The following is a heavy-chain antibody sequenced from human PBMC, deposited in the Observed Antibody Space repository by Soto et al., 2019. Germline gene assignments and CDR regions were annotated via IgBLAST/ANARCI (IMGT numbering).Heavy chain of an antibody. V-gene: IGHV3-48*02. Sequence: GGSLRLSCAASGLTFSSYSMSWVRQAPGKGLEWVSYISSSSGTIYYADSVRGRFTISRDNAKNSLYLQMNSLRDEDTAVYYCARLLQSWFDPWGQGTLVTVSS. CDR2: ISSSSGTI. J-gene: IGHJ5*02. D-gene: IGHD2-15*01. CDR1: GLTFSSYS. CDR3: ARLLQSWFDP.